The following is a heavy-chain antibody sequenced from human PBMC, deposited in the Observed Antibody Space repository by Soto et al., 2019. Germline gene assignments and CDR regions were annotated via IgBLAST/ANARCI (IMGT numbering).Heavy chain of an antibody. J-gene: IGHJ6*02. CDR3: AREMGAVYYYDSSGYYGGAYYYYYGMDV. D-gene: IGHD3-22*01. Sequence: SETLSLTCAVSGGSISSSNWWSWVRQPPGKGLEWIGEIYHSGSTNYNPSLKSRVTISVDKSKNQFSLKLSSVTAADTAVYYCAREMGAVYYYDSSGYYGGAYYYYYGMDVWGQGTTVTV. V-gene: IGHV4-4*02. CDR2: IYHSGST. CDR1: GGSISSSNW.